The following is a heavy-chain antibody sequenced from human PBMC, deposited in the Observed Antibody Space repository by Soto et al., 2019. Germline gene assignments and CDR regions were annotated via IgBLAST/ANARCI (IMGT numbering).Heavy chain of an antibody. J-gene: IGHJ3*02. D-gene: IGHD2-15*01. CDR1: GGSISSYY. Sequence: SETLSLTCTVSGGSISSYYWSWIRQPPGKGLEWIGYIYYSGSTNYNPSLKSRVTISVDTSKNQFSLKLSSVTAAETAVYYCARDISCSGGSCYLAGAFDIWGQGTMVTVSS. V-gene: IGHV4-59*01. CDR2: IYYSGST. CDR3: ARDISCSGGSCYLAGAFDI.